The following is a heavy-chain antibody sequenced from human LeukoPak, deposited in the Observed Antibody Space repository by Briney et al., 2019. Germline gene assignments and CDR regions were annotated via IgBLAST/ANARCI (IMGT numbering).Heavy chain of an antibody. CDR2: ISYSGST. Sequence: SQTLSLTCTVSGGSISSGGYYWSWIRQHPGKGLEGIGYISYSGSTYYNPSLTSRVTISVDTSKNQFSLKLSSVTAADTAVYYCARGRNCSGGSGRKLNFDYWGQGALVTVSS. V-gene: IGHV4-31*03. D-gene: IGHD2-15*01. J-gene: IGHJ4*02. CDR3: ARGRNCSGGSGRKLNFDY. CDR1: GGSISSGGYY.